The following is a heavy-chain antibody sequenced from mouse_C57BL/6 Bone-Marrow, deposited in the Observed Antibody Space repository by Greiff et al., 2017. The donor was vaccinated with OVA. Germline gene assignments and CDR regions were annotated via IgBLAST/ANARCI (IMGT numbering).Heavy chain of an antibody. Sequence: QVHVKQSGAELVKPGASVKMSCKASGYTFTSYWITWVKQRPGQGLEWIGDIHPGSGSTNYNEKFKSKATLTVDTSSSTAYMQLSSLTSEDSAVYYCAIRGRWDYWGQGTTLTVSS. CDR3: AIRGRWDY. CDR1: GYTFTSYW. V-gene: IGHV1-55*01. J-gene: IGHJ2*01. CDR2: IHPGSGST. D-gene: IGHD1-1*01.